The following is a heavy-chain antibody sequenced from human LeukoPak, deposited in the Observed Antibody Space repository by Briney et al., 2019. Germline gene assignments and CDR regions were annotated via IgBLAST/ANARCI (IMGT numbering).Heavy chain of an antibody. V-gene: IGHV3-11*01. CDR3: ARLGSVTTYDY. D-gene: IGHD4-17*01. Sequence: GGSLSLSCEAFGFTFSDYYMSWIRQPPGKGLEWVSYISSSGSTIYYADSVKGRFTISRDNAKNSLYLQMNSLRAEDTAVYYCARLGSVTTYDYWGQGTLVTVSS. CDR2: ISSSGSTI. J-gene: IGHJ4*02. CDR1: GFTFSDYY.